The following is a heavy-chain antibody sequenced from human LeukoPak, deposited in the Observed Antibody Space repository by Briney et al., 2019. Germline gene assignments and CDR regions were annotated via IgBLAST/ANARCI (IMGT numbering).Heavy chain of an antibody. V-gene: IGHV4-59*01. D-gene: IGHD2-2*02. Sequence: SETLSLTCTVSGGSISSYYWSWIRQPPGKGLEWIGYIYYSGSTNYNPSLKSRVTISVDTSKNQFSLKLSSVTAADTAVYYCAREVKVVPAAIPYWYFDLWGRGTLVTVSS. CDR1: GGSISSYY. CDR2: IYYSGST. J-gene: IGHJ2*01. CDR3: AREVKVVPAAIPYWYFDL.